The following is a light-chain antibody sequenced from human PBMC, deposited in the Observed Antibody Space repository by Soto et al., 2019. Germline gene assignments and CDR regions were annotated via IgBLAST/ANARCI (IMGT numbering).Light chain of an antibody. J-gene: IGLJ3*02. CDR1: SSNIGGNY. Sequence: QSVLTQPPSASGTPGQGVIISCSGSSSNIGGNYVYWYQQLPGAAPKLIISRNNQRPSGVPDRFSGSKSGTSASLAISGLRSEDEGDYYCAAWDDSLTGRLFGGGTKLTVL. CDR3: AAWDDSLTGRL. V-gene: IGLV1-47*01. CDR2: RNN.